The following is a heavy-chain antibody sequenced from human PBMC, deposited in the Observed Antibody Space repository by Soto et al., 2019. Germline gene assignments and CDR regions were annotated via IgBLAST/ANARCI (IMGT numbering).Heavy chain of an antibody. V-gene: IGHV3-30*03. CDR3: ARDRRITIFGVVITSGMDV. Sequence: GGSLRLSCAASGFTFSNYGMHWVRQTPGKGLEWVALILYDGSNKYYADSVKGRFTISRDNSKNTLYLQMNSLRAEDTAVYYCARDRRITIFGVVITSGMDVWGQGTTVTVSS. CDR2: ILYDGSNK. D-gene: IGHD3-3*01. CDR1: GFTFSNYG. J-gene: IGHJ6*02.